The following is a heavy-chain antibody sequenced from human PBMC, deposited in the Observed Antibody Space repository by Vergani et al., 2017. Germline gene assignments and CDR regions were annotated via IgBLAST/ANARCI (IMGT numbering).Heavy chain of an antibody. V-gene: IGHV3-23*04. Sequence: EVQLVESGGGLVQPGGSLRLSCAASGFTFSSYAMSWVRQAPGKGLEWVSAISGSGGSTYYADSVKGRFTISRDNSKNTLYLQMNSLRAEDTAVYYCAKGDSKWLVLLGAFDIWGQGTMVTVSS. CDR3: AKGDSKWLVLLGAFDI. CDR2: ISGSGGST. CDR1: GFTFSSYA. D-gene: IGHD6-19*01. J-gene: IGHJ3*02.